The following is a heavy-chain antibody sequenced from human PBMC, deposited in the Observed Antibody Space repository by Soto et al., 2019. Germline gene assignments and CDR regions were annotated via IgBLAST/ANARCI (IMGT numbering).Heavy chain of an antibody. CDR1: GYTFTSYG. CDR2: ISAYNGNT. Sequence: SVKVSCKASGYTFTSYGISWVRQAPGQGLEWMGWISAYNGNTNYAQKLQVRVTMTTDTSTSTAYMELRGRRSGDTGVDYCGRDLSYGSGSYHNRFDYWSQGTLVTVSS. J-gene: IGHJ4*02. V-gene: IGHV1-18*01. CDR3: GRDLSYGSGSYHNRFDY. D-gene: IGHD3-10*01.